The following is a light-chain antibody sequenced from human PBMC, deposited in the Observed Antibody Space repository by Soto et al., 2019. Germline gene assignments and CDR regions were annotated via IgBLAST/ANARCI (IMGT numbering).Light chain of an antibody. CDR1: QSVGSD. Sequence: EIVMPPSPATLSVSPGARATLSCRASQSVGSDLVWYRQKPGQAPRLLIYGASNRATGIPDRFSGSGSGTDFTLTISRLEPEDFAVYYCQQYGSSGTFGQGTKVDIK. J-gene: IGKJ1*01. V-gene: IGKV3-20*01. CDR2: GAS. CDR3: QQYGSSGT.